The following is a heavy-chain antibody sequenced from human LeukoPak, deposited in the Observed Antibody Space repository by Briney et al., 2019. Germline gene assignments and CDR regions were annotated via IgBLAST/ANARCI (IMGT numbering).Heavy chain of an antibody. V-gene: IGHV3-21*01. CDR2: ISSSSYI. Sequence: EGSLRLSCAASGFTFSSYSMNWVRQAPGKGLEWVSSISSSSYIYYADSVKGRFTISRDNAKNSLYLQMNSLRAEDTAVYYCARSSYYDYVWGSYRYLQREYFQHWGQGTLVNVSS. CDR1: GFTFSSYS. J-gene: IGHJ1*01. CDR3: ARSSYYDYVWGSYRYLQREYFQH. D-gene: IGHD3-16*02.